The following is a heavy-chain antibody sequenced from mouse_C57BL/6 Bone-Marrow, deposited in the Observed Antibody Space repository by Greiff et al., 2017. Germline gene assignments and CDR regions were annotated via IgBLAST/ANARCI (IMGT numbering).Heavy chain of an antibody. CDR3: SRILSGFDY. CDR1: GYTFTNYW. Sequence: QVHVKQSGAELVRPGTSVKLSCKASGYTFTNYWLGWAKQRPGHGLEWIGVIYPGGGYTNSNQKFKGKATLTADKSSSTAYMQFSSLTSEDSAIFYCSRILSGFDYWGQGTTLTVSS. J-gene: IGHJ2*01. D-gene: IGHD2-3*01. V-gene: IGHV1-63*01. CDR2: IYPGGGYT.